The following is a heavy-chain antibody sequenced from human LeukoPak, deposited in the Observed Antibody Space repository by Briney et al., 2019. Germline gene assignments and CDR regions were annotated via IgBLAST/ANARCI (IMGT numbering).Heavy chain of an antibody. CDR1: GYTLTDYY. V-gene: IGHV1-2*06. CDR3: ARAGYYESSGYYEY. CDR2: INPNSGGT. J-gene: IGHJ4*02. Sequence: ASVKVSCKASGYTLTDYYMHWVRQAPGQGLEWMGRINPNSGGTNYAQKFQGRVTMTRDTSISTVYMELSRLRSDDTAVYYCARAGYYESSGYYEYWGQGTLVTVSS. D-gene: IGHD3-22*01.